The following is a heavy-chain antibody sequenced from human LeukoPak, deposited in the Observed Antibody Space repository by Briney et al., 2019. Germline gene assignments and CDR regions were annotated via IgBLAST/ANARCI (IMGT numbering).Heavy chain of an antibody. D-gene: IGHD2-8*02. CDR1: GWSCSGYY. V-gene: IGHV4-34*01. CDR2: INHSGST. J-gene: IGHJ5*02. Sequence: PSETLSLTCAVYGWSCSGYYWSWLRQPPGKGLEWIGEINHSGSTNYNPSLKSRVTISADVSKNQFSLKLSSVTAADTAVYYCARGRPDIVRVVVRIRFDPWGQGTLVTVSS. CDR3: ARGRPDIVRVVVRIRFDP.